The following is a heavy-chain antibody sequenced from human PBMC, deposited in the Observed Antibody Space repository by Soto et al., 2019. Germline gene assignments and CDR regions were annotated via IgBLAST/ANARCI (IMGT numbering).Heavy chain of an antibody. CDR1: GYTLTELS. Sequence: ASVKVSCKVSGYTLTELSMHWVRQAPGKGLEWMGGFDPEDGETIYAQKFQGRVTMTEDTSTDTAYMELSSLRSDDTAVYYCATLTVFGSHNYYYMDVWGKGTPVTVSS. CDR3: ATLTVFGSHNYYYMDV. CDR2: FDPEDGET. D-gene: IGHD3-3*01. V-gene: IGHV1-24*01. J-gene: IGHJ6*03.